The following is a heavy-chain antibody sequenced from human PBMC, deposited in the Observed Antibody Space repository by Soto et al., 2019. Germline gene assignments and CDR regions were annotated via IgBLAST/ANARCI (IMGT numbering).Heavy chain of an antibody. Sequence: GASVKVSCKASGYTFTCYDINWVRHATGQRLEWMGWMNPNSGNTGYAQKFQGRVTMTRNTSISTAYMELSSLTSEDTAVYYCARGPMVRGVGYYYYYMDVWGKGTTVTVSS. CDR1: GYTFTCYD. D-gene: IGHD3-10*01. CDR2: MNPNSGNT. J-gene: IGHJ6*03. CDR3: ARGPMVRGVGYYYYYMDV. V-gene: IGHV1-8*01.